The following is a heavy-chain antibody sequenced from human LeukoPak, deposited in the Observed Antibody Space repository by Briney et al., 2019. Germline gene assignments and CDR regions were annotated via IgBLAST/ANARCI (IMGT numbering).Heavy chain of an antibody. V-gene: IGHV1-18*01. CDR2: ISAYNGNT. CDR1: GYTFTSYG. J-gene: IGHJ4*02. Sequence: GASVKVSCKASGYTFTSYGISWVRQAPGQGLEWMGWISAYNGNTNYAQKLQGRVTKTTDTSTSTAYMELRSLRSDDTAVYYCARSLPPDILTGYYNQPFDYWGQGTLVTVSS. D-gene: IGHD3-9*01. CDR3: ARSLPPDILTGYYNQPFDY.